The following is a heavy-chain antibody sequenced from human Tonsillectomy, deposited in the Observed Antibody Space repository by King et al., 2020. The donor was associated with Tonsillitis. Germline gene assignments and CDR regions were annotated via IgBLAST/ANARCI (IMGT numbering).Heavy chain of an antibody. CDR2: IGAAGDP. V-gene: IGHV3-13*05. J-gene: IGHJ6*02. CDR3: ARAESRYFYGLDV. CDR1: GFTFTKYD. Sequence: VQLVESGGGLVQPGGSLRLSCAASGFTFTKYDMYWVRQVTGKGLEWVSTIGAAGDPYHPGSVKGRFTISRENAKNSLYLQMDSLRAGDTAVYYCARAESRYFYGLDVWGQGTTVTVSS.